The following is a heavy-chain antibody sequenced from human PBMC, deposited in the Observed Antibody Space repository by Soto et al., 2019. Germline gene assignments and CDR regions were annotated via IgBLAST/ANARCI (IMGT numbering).Heavy chain of an antibody. V-gene: IGHV3-33*01. J-gene: IGHJ4*02. CDR2: IWYDGSNK. CDR3: ARDPTSTKQGPHYYFDY. D-gene: IGHD3-16*01. Sequence: GGSLRLSCAASGFTFSSYGMHWVRQAPGKGLEWVAVIWYDGSNKYYADSVKGRFTISRDNSKNTLYLQMNSLRAEDTAVYYCARDPTSTKQGPHYYFDYWGQGTLVTVSS. CDR1: GFTFSSYG.